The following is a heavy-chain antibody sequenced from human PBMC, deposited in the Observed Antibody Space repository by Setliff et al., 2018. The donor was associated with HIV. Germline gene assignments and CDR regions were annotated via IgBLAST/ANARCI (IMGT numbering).Heavy chain of an antibody. CDR1: GGSISSGSYY. Sequence: NPSETLSLTCTVSGGSISSGSYYWSWIRQPAGKGLEWIGHIYTSGSTNYNPSLKSRVTISVDTSKNQFSLKLRSVTAADTAVYWCAREDSSYHYFDSWGQGMLVTVSS. D-gene: IGHD3-22*01. J-gene: IGHJ4*02. CDR3: AREDSSYHYFDS. V-gene: IGHV4-61*09. CDR2: IYTSGST.